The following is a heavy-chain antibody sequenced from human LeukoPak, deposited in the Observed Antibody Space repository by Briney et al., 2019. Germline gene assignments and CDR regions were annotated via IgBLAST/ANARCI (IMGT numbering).Heavy chain of an antibody. Sequence: ASVKVPCKASGYTFTTYAIHWVRQAPGQRLEWMGWINVGNANTKYSQKLQGRVTITRDTSASTAYMELSTLRSEDTAVYYCARGPQGWFDPWGQGTLVTVSS. J-gene: IGHJ5*02. V-gene: IGHV1-3*01. CDR2: INVGNANT. CDR1: GYTFTTYA. CDR3: ARGPQGWFDP.